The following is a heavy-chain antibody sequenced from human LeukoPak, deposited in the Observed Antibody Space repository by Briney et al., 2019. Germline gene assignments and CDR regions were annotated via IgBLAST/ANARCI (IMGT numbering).Heavy chain of an antibody. CDR1: GYTFTSYD. CDR2: MNPNSGDT. D-gene: IGHD2-8*01. Sequence: ASVKVSCKASGYTFTSYDINWVRQATGQGLEWMGWMNPNSGDTAYAQKFQDRVTITRNTSISTVYMEISSLRSEDTAVYYCARQRGGQYEDGFDMWGQGTMVTVSS. CDR3: ARQRGGQYEDGFDM. J-gene: IGHJ3*02. V-gene: IGHV1-8*03.